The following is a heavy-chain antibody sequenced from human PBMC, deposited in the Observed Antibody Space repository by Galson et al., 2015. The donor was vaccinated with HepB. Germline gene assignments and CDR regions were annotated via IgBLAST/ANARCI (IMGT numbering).Heavy chain of an antibody. CDR2: ISSTGTYT. V-gene: IGHV3-11*06. J-gene: IGHJ2*01. CDR3: ARGQQWLDFDL. Sequence: SLRLSCAASGFTFSDYYTSWIRQAPGKGLEWVSYISSTGTYTNYADSVKGRFTISRDNARKSLYLQMNSLRAEDTAVFYCARGQQWLDFDLWARGTLVTVSS. D-gene: IGHD6-19*01. CDR1: GFTFSDYY.